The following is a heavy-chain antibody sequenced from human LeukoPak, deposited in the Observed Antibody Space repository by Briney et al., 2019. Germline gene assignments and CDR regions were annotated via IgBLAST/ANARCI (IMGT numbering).Heavy chain of an antibody. CDR2: IIPIFGTA. Sequence: SVKVSCKASGGTFSNYAISWVRQASGQGLEWMGGIIPIFGTAKYAQKFQGRVTITADKSTSTAYMELSSLRSEDTAVYYCARGGRLRYYYMDVWGKGTTVTISS. D-gene: IGHD3-16*01. CDR3: ARGGRLRYYYMDV. J-gene: IGHJ6*03. CDR1: GGTFSNYA. V-gene: IGHV1-69*06.